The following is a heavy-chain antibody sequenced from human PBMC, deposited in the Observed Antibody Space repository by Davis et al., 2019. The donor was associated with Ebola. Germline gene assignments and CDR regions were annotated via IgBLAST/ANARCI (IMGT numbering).Heavy chain of an antibody. Sequence: SVKVSCKASGGTFSSYAISWVRQAPGQGLEWMGGIIPIFGTANYAQKFQGRVTITADESTSTAYMELSSLRSEDTAVYYCARAPDTAMAPTYYYMDVWGKGTTVTVSS. CDR2: IIPIFGTA. V-gene: IGHV1-69*13. J-gene: IGHJ6*03. CDR1: GGTFSSYA. CDR3: ARAPDTAMAPTYYYMDV. D-gene: IGHD5-18*01.